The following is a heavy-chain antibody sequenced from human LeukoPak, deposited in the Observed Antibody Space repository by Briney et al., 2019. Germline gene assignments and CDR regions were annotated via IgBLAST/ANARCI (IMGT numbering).Heavy chain of an antibody. J-gene: IGHJ4*02. V-gene: IGHV3-21*01. D-gene: IGHD3-3*01. CDR2: ITGDCNYI. Sequence: GGSLSLTCAAYGFTFIDYNLTWVRQAPGKGLEWVSSITGDCNYIFYADSVKGRFTISRDNAQNSLFLELNSLRGEDTAVYYCARERNFYYFDYWGQAALVTVSS. CDR1: GFTFIDYN. CDR3: ARERNFYYFDY.